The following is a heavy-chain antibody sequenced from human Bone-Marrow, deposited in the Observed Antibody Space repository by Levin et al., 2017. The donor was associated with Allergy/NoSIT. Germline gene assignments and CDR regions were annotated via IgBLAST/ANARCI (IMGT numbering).Heavy chain of an antibody. J-gene: IGHJ6*03. CDR2: ISGNGGST. Sequence: GGSLRLSCAASGVTFSSYAMSWVRQAPGKGLEWVSGISGNGGSTDYADSVKGRFTISRDNSKNTLYLQMDSLRAEDTAVYYCAKYRNPHYYYYMDVWGKGTTVTVSS. V-gene: IGHV3-23*01. D-gene: IGHD4-11*01. CDR3: AKYRNPHYYYYMDV. CDR1: GVTFSSYA.